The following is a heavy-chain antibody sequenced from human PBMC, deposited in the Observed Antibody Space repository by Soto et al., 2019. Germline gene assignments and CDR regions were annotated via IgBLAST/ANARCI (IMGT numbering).Heavy chain of an antibody. CDR2: ISYDGSNK. D-gene: IGHD3-16*01. V-gene: IGHV3-30*18. J-gene: IGHJ6*02. Sequence: GGPLRLSCAASGFTFSSYGMHWVRQAPGKGLEWVAVISYDGSNKYYADSVKGRFTISRDISKHTLYLQMNSLRAENTAVYYCTKGASPAFGAGDYYYGMDVWGQGTTVSVSS. CDR3: TKGASPAFGAGDYYYGMDV. CDR1: GFTFSSYG.